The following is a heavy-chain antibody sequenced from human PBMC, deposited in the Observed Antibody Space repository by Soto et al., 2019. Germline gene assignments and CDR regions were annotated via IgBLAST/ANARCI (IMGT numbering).Heavy chain of an antibody. CDR1: GFSHIPIGPG. D-gene: IGHD3-22*01. J-gene: IGHJ6*02. Sequence: QITLKEPGPPVVEPTQTLRLTCTFSGFSHIPIGPGVSWIRQPPGKALEWFALIYWDDDNRFSPSLKGRLTITKDTCKSRVVLTMTNMDPVDTGTYFYVHLITAVTTFGMDVWGQGTAVTVSS. V-gene: IGHV2-5*02. CDR3: VHLITAVTTFGMDV. CDR2: IYWDDDN.